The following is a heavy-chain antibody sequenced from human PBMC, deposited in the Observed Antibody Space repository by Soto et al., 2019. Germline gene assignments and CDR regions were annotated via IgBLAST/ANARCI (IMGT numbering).Heavy chain of an antibody. CDR1: GYTLTSYA. V-gene: IGHV1-3*01. Sequence: QVQLVQSGAEVKKPGASVKVSCKASGYTLTSYAMHWVRQAPGQRLEWMGWINAGNGNTKYSQKFQGRVTITRDTSASTAYMEPSSLRSEDTAVYYCARGPGGPDGPGDYWGQGTLVTVSS. CDR3: ARGPGGPDGPGDY. CDR2: INAGNGNT. J-gene: IGHJ4*02. D-gene: IGHD2-15*01.